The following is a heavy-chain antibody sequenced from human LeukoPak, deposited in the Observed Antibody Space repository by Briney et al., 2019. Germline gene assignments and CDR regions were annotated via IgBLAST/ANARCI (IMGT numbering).Heavy chain of an antibody. CDR3: AREGYGILTGYYKSFDY. V-gene: IGHV3-9*01. CDR1: GFTFDDYA. CDR2: ISWNSGSI. D-gene: IGHD3-9*01. J-gene: IGHJ4*02. Sequence: GGSLRLSCAASGFTFDDYAMHWVRQAPGKGLEWVSGISWNSGSIGYADSVKGRFTISRDNAKNSLYLQMNSLRAEDTAVYYCAREGYGILTGYYKSFDYWGQGTLVTVSS.